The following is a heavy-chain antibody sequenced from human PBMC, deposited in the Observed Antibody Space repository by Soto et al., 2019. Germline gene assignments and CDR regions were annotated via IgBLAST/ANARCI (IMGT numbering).Heavy chain of an antibody. D-gene: IGHD1-26*01. V-gene: IGHV3-72*01. CDR1: GFTFSDHV. CDR3: AKIVGATTFPY. Sequence: AGALILSYAAYGFTFSDHVMDWVRQAPGKGLEWVGRIRNKANSYTTEYAASVKGRFTISRDDSKNSLYLQMNSLKTEDTAVFYCAKIVGATTFPYWGHGRLVTVSS. CDR2: IRNKANSYTT. J-gene: IGHJ4*01.